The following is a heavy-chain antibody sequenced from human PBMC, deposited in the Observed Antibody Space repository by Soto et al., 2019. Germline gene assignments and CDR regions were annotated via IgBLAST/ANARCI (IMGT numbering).Heavy chain of an antibody. J-gene: IGHJ4*02. CDR1: GFTFSSYG. CDR2: ISYDGSNK. Sequence: QVQLVESGGGVVQPGRSLRLSCAASGFTFSSYGMHWVRQAPGKGLEWVAVISYDGSNKYYADSVKGRFTISRDNSENTLYLQMNSLRAEDTAVYYCAKAPYSGYEIDYWGQGTLVTVSS. CDR3: AKAPYSGYEIDY. D-gene: IGHD5-12*01. V-gene: IGHV3-30*18.